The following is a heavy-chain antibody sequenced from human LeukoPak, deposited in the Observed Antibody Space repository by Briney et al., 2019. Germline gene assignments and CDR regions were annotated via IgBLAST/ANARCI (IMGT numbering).Heavy chain of an antibody. J-gene: IGHJ5*02. CDR2: IYYSGST. V-gene: IGHV4-59*01. Sequence: PSETLSLTCTVSGGSISSYYWSWLRQPPGKGLEWIGYIYYSGSTNYNPSLKSRVTISVDTSKNQFSLKLSPVTAADTAVYYCARVLWNWFDPWGQGTLVTVSS. CDR3: ARVLWNWFDP. CDR1: GGSISSYY.